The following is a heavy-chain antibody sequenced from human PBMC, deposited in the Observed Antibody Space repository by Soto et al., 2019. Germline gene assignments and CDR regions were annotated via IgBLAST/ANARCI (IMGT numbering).Heavy chain of an antibody. CDR2: TVPVFDTS. CDR1: GGTFNGYG. J-gene: IGHJ3*01. Sequence: QVQLVQSGAVVKKPGSSVEVSCKASGGTFNGYGISWVRQAPGHGLEWMGGTVPVFDTSKYAPRFQGRVTITTDKSTSTAYMELRSVRSEEAAIYFCARGVSNSGAYYPGPSDYDLCDQRTLVIVSS. V-gene: IGHV1-69*06. D-gene: IGHD3-10*01. CDR3: ARGVSNSGAYYPGPSDYDL.